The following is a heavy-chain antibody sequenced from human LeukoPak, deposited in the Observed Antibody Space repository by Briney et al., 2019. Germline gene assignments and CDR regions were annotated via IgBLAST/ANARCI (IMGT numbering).Heavy chain of an antibody. V-gene: IGHV3-30-3*01. CDR2: ISYDGSNK. J-gene: IGHJ4*02. CDR1: GFTFSSYA. Sequence: GRSVRLSCAASGFTFSSYAMHWVRQAPGKGLEWVAVISYDGSNKYYADSVKGRFTISRDNSKNTLYLQMNSLRAEDTAVYYCARQGGQLGPEYFDYWGQGTLVTVSS. D-gene: IGHD6-6*01. CDR3: ARQGGQLGPEYFDY.